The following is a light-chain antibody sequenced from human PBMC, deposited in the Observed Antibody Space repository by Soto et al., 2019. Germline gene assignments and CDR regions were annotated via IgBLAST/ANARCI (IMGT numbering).Light chain of an antibody. V-gene: IGLV1-44*01. CDR2: RNN. CDR1: SSNIGSNS. J-gene: IGLJ3*02. Sequence: QSVLTQPPSVSGTPGQRVTISCSGSSSNIGSNSVTWYQQFPGTAPRLLIHRNNQRPSGVPDRFSGSKSDTSASLAISGLQSDNEADYYCAAWDDSLGGVVFGGGTKLTVL. CDR3: AAWDDSLGGVV.